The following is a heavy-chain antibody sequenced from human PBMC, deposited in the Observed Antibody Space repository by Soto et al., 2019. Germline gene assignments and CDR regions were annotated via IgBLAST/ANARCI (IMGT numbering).Heavy chain of an antibody. J-gene: IGHJ4*02. CDR2: INPNSGAT. CDR1: GYTFTGYY. Sequence: ASVKVSCKASGYTFTGYYIHWVRQAPGQGLEWMGWINPNSGATNQAQKFQGRVTMARDTSISTAYMELSRLTSDDTAVYYCARDPVSTIGDFDYWGQGTLVTVSS. D-gene: IGHD5-12*01. CDR3: ARDPVSTIGDFDY. V-gene: IGHV1-2*02.